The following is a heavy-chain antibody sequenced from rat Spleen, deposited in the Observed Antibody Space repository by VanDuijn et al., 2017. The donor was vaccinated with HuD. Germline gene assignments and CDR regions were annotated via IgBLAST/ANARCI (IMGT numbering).Heavy chain of an antibody. V-gene: IGHV5-29*01. D-gene: IGHD4-3*01. J-gene: IGHJ3*01. CDR3: ARLGGLRSWFTY. CDR1: GFTFSNYG. Sequence: EVQLVESGGGLVRPGRSLKLSCAASGFTFSNYGMAWVRQAPTKGLDWVATISYDGSTTYYRDSVKGRFTISRDTAQNTLYLQMNSPTSEDTATYYCARLGGLRSWFTYWGQGTLVTVSS. CDR2: ISYDGSTT.